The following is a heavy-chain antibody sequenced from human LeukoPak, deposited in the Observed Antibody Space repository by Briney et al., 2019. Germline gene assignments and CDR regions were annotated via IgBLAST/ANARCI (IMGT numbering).Heavy chain of an antibody. CDR2: MRSKTNGFAT. CDR3: ARDLGYCTNGVCHTRFDY. D-gene: IGHD2-8*01. V-gene: IGHV3-73*01. CDR1: GFTFSGSA. J-gene: IGHJ4*02. Sequence: GGSLRLSCATSGFTFSGSAMHWVRQAPGKGLEWVGRMRSKTNGFATTYGASVQGRFTISRDDSKNTAYLQMSNLETQDTAVYYCARDLGYCTNGVCHTRFDYWGQGTLVAVSS.